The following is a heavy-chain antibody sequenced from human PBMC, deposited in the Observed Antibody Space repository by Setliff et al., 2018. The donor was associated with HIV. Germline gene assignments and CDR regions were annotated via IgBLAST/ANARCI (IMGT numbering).Heavy chain of an antibody. V-gene: IGHV3-49*04. J-gene: IGHJ4*02. CDR2: IRSETYGGTT. Sequence: GGSLRLSCTAFGYNFGDYGMSWVRQAPGKGLEWLSFIRSETYGGTTEYAASVKGRFTISRDDSKTIAYLQMNSLTTEDTTVYFCTRDRRGSSSWSGYNGGFDYWGQGTLVTVSS. CDR3: TRDRRGSSSWSGYNGGFDY. CDR1: GYNFGDYG. D-gene: IGHD3-3*01.